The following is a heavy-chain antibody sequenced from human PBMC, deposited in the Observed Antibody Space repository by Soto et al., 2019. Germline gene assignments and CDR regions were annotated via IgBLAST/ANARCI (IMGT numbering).Heavy chain of an antibody. Sequence: QVQLVQSGAEVKKPGSSVKVSCKASGGTFSSYAISWVRQAPGQGLEWMGGIISIFGTANYAQNFQGRVTITADKSTRTDHIELSILRSEDTAVYDCARGMDSYGYNRPWDYWGQGTQVTV. V-gene: IGHV1-69*06. CDR1: GGTFSSYA. CDR3: ARGMDSYGYNRPWDY. J-gene: IGHJ4*02. CDR2: IISIFGTA. D-gene: IGHD5-18*01.